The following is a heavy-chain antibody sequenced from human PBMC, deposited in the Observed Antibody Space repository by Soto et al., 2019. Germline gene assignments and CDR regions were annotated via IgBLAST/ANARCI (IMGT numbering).Heavy chain of an antibody. Sequence: QVQLQESGPGLVKPSETLSLTCTVSGGSISGGVHSWSWIRQPPGKGLEWIGHIFDSGSTYYNPSLKSRLTISVDTSKNQFSLRLSPVTAADTAVYYCAREIMPLTNDWYFDLWGRAPWSLSPQ. CDR3: AREIMPLTNDWYFDL. CDR1: GGSISGGVHS. CDR2: IFDSGST. V-gene: IGHV4-30-4*01. J-gene: IGHJ2*01. D-gene: IGHD2-8*01.